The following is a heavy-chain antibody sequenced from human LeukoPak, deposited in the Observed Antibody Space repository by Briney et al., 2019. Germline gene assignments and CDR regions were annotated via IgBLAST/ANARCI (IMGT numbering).Heavy chain of an antibody. J-gene: IGHJ5*02. CDR2: ISGSGGST. Sequence: PGGSLRLSCAASGFTFSSYGMSWVRQAPGKGLEWVSAISGSGGSTYYADSVKGRFTISRDNSKNTLYLQMNSLRAEDTAVYYCAKALTYYDILTGYSWGQGTLVTVSP. D-gene: IGHD3-9*01. CDR3: AKALTYYDILTGYS. CDR1: GFTFSSYG. V-gene: IGHV3-23*01.